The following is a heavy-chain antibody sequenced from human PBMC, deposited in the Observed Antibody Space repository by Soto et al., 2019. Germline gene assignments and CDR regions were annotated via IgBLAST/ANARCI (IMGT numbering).Heavy chain of an antibody. CDR3: ARDLGYYDSSGYLDY. V-gene: IGHV3-11*01. CDR1: GFTFSDYY. Sequence: QVQLVESGGGLVKPGGSLRVSCAASGFTFSDYYMSWIRQAPGKGLEWVSYISSSGDIIYYADSMKGRFTISRDNVKNSLYLQMNNLRAEDTAVYYCARDLGYYDSSGYLDYWGQGTLVTVSS. J-gene: IGHJ4*02. D-gene: IGHD3-22*01. CDR2: ISSSGDII.